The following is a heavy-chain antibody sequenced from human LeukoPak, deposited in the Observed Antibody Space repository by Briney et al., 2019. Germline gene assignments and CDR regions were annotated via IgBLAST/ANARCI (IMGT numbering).Heavy chain of an antibody. V-gene: IGHV3-30-3*01. D-gene: IGHD6-13*01. Sequence: GGSLRLSCAASGFTFSSHAMHWVRQAPGKGLEWVAVISQDGSGRHYTDSVKGRFTVSRDNSRNTLYLQMNSLRAEDTAVYYCVREPGPGYFDYWGQGTLVTVSS. J-gene: IGHJ4*02. CDR1: GFTFSSHA. CDR3: VREPGPGYFDY. CDR2: ISQDGSGR.